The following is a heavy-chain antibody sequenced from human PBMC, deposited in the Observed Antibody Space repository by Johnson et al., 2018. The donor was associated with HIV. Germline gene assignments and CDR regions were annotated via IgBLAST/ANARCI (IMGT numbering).Heavy chain of an antibody. CDR2: IYSGGKT. V-gene: IGHV3-66*01. J-gene: IGHJ3*02. Sequence: VQLVESGGGLVQPGGSLRLSCAASGFTFSIYAMIWVRQAPGKGLEWVSVIYSGGKTYYADSVKGRFTISRDNSKNTLYLQMNSLKAEDTAVYYCVSSGCQRCAFDIWGQGTMVTVSS. D-gene: IGHD6-19*01. CDR3: VSSGCQRCAFDI. CDR1: GFTFSIYA.